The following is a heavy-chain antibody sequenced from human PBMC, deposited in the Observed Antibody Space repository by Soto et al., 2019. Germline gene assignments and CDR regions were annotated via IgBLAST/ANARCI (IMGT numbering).Heavy chain of an antibody. J-gene: IGHJ4*02. CDR3: ARPGIAVAGAGPVDY. D-gene: IGHD6-19*01. V-gene: IGHV4-39*01. Sequence: QLQLQESGPGLVKPSETLSLTCTVSGGSISSSSYYWGWIRQPPGKGLEWIGSIYYSGSTYYNPSLESRVTISVDTSKNQFSLKLSSVTAADTAVYYCARPGIAVAGAGPVDYWGQGTLVTVSS. CDR1: GGSISSSSYY. CDR2: IYYSGST.